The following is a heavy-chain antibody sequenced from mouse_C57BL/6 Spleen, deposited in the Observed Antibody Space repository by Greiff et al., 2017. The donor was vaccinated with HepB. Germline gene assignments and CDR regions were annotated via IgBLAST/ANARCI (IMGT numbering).Heavy chain of an antibody. CDR2: INPNNGGT. J-gene: IGHJ4*01. D-gene: IGHD2-5*01. CDR1: GYTFTDYN. CDR3: ARSGYCSKDYAMDY. V-gene: IGHV1-18*01. Sequence: EVQLQQSGPELVKPGASVKIPCKASGYTFTDYNMDWVKQSHGKSLEWIGDINPNNGGTIYNQKFKGKATLTVDKSSSTAYMELRSLTSEDTAVYYGARSGYCSKDYAMDYWGQGTSVTVSA.